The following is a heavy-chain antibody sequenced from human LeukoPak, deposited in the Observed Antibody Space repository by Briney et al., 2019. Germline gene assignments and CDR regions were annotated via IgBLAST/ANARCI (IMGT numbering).Heavy chain of an antibody. CDR3: ARARPLGDHYWNYYYYYYMDV. CDR1: GYTFTGYY. V-gene: IGHV1-2*02. J-gene: IGHJ6*03. CDR2: INPNSGGT. D-gene: IGHD1-1*01. Sequence: GASVKVSCKASGYTFTGYYMHWVRQAPGQGLEWMGWINPNSGGTNYAQKLQGRVTMTTDTFTSTAYMELRSLRSDDTAVYYCARARPLGDHYWNYYYYYYMDVWGKGTTVTVSS.